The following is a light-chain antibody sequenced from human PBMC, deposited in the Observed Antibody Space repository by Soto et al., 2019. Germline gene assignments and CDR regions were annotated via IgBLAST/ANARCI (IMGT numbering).Light chain of an antibody. CDR3: KSYAGSNTYV. J-gene: IGLJ1*01. CDR1: KNDSGVYDF. V-gene: IGLV2-8*01. Sequence: HSVLTQPPSASWSPGQSVTISCTGTKNDSGVYDFVSWYQHHPGKAPRLIIYEVVQRPSGVPDRFSGSKSGNTASLTVSGLQAADEADSFCKSYAGSNTYVFGSGTKV. CDR2: EVV.